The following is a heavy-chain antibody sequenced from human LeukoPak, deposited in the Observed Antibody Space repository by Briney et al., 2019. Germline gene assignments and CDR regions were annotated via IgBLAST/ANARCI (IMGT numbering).Heavy chain of an antibody. CDR2: IYTGGNT. CDR3: ARGDDSGYYDYFDY. J-gene: IGHJ4*02. Sequence: EGSLRLSCAASGFTVDSNYLSWVRQAPGKGLEWVSTIYTGGNTYYAASVKGRFTISRDSSKNTVFLHMNSLRAEDTAMYYCARGDDSGYYDYFDYWGQGALVTVSS. CDR1: GFTVDSNY. D-gene: IGHD3-22*01. V-gene: IGHV3-53*01.